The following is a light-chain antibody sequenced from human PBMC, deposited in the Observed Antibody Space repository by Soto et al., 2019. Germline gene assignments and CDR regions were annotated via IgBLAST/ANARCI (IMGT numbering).Light chain of an antibody. Sequence: EIVMTQSAGTLSVSPGERSTLSFRASQTVYNNLAWYRQKPGQTPRLLIYGASTRATGIAARVSGSGSETEFTLTITSLQSEDFAVYYCQQYDKWPWTFGQGTKVDIK. CDR3: QQYDKWPWT. CDR1: QTVYNN. J-gene: IGKJ1*01. CDR2: GAS. V-gene: IGKV3-15*01.